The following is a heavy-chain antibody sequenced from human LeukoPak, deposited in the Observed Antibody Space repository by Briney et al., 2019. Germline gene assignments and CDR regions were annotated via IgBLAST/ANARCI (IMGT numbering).Heavy chain of an antibody. J-gene: IGHJ4*02. CDR3: ARGGFSGNSFYHFDY. Sequence: PGASVKVSCKASGYTFSNYATHWVRQAPGQSLEWMGWINTANGITKSSQNFQVRVTITRDTSATTAYMELSSLTSEDTAVYYCARGGFSGNSFYHFDYWGQGTLVTVSS. CDR1: GYTFSNYA. CDR2: INTANGIT. D-gene: IGHD4-23*01. V-gene: IGHV1-3*04.